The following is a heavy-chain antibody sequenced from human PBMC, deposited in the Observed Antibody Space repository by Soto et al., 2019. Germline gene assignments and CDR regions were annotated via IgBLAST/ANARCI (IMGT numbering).Heavy chain of an antibody. Sequence: EVQLVESGGGLVQPGGSLRLSCAASGFTFSSYWMSWVRQAPGKGLEWVANIKQDGSEKYYVDSVKGRFTISRDKAKNSLYLQMNSLRAEDTAVYYCARVAIDYGDPLDYWGQGTLVTVSS. CDR2: IKQDGSEK. CDR1: GFTFSSYW. D-gene: IGHD4-17*01. J-gene: IGHJ4*02. CDR3: ARVAIDYGDPLDY. V-gene: IGHV3-7*05.